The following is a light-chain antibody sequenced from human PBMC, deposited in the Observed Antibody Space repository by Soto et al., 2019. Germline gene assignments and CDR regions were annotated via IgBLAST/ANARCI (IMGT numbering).Light chain of an antibody. Sequence: EIVMTQSPATLSVSPGERATLSCRASQSVSSSLVWYQQKPGQAPKLLFFGASTRATGIPARFSGSGSGTEFSLTISSLQSEDFAFYYCQQYNNWPPGTFGQGTKVEIK. J-gene: IGKJ2*02. CDR3: QQYNNWPPGT. V-gene: IGKV3-15*01. CDR1: QSVSSS. CDR2: GAS.